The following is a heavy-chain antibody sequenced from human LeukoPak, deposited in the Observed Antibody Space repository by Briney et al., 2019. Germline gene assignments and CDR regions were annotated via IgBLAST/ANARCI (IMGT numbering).Heavy chain of an antibody. CDR3: ARDWEIASEVDYFSY. J-gene: IGHJ4*02. CDR1: GYTFTTFG. V-gene: IGHV1-18*01. D-gene: IGHD1-26*01. CDR2: ISGNNDDT. Sequence: ASVKVSCKASGYTFTTFGISWVRQAPGQGLEWMGWISGNNDDTNYAQNLQGRVTMTTDTSTGTAYMEVGSLGSDDTAVYYCARDWEIASEVDYFSYWGQGTVATVSS.